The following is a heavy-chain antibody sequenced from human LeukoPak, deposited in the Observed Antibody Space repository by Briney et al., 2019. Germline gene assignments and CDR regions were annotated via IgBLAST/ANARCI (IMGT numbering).Heavy chain of an antibody. CDR3: ARAGACTTTSCDGGIDY. CDR2: ISTTSNNI. Sequence: GGSLRLSCAASGFTFSSYNMKWVRQAPGKGLEWVSFISTTSNNIYYADSVKGRFTISRDNAKNSLYLQMNSLRGEDAALYYCARAGACTTTSCDGGIDYWGQGTLVTVSS. J-gene: IGHJ4*02. CDR1: GFTFSSYN. D-gene: IGHD2-2*01. V-gene: IGHV3-21*06.